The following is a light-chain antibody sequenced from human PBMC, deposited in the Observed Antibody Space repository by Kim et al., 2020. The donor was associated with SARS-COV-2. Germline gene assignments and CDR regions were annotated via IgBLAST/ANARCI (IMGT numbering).Light chain of an antibody. V-gene: IGKV3-20*01. CDR3: QQYDKSPIT. Sequence: SPGESATLSCRASQSVYSNYFAWYQQKPGQAPRLLIYGASSRATGIPDRFSGSGSGTDFSLTISRLEPEDFAVYYCQQYDKSPITFGQGTRLEIK. CDR1: QSVYSNY. CDR2: GAS. J-gene: IGKJ5*01.